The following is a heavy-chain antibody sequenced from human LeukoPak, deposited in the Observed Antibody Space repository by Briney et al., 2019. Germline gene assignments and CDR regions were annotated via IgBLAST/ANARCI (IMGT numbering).Heavy chain of an antibody. CDR1: GGSISSSSYY. V-gene: IGHV4-39*07. J-gene: IGHJ4*02. CDR2: INHSGST. Sequence: SETLSLTCTVSGGSISSSSYYWGWIRQPPGTGLEWIGEINHSGSTNYNPSLKSRLTISVDTSKNQFSLKLSSVTAADTAVYYCAREDSQERWLQLLARGCWYFDYWGQGTLVTVSS. CDR3: AREDSQERWLQLLARGCWYFDY. D-gene: IGHD5-24*01.